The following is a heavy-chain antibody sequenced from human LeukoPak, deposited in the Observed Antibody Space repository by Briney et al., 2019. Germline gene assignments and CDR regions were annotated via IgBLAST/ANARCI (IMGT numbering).Heavy chain of an antibody. D-gene: IGHD1-7*01. CDR3: ARGGMTGTADY. Sequence: GSLRLSCEASGFTFSNYWMTWVRQAPGKGLEWVANIKQDGSETYYVDSVKGRFTLSRDNARNSLYLQMNYLGVDDTAVYYCARGGMTGTADYWGPGTLVTVSS. V-gene: IGHV3-7*01. CDR1: GFTFSNYW. CDR2: IKQDGSET. J-gene: IGHJ4*02.